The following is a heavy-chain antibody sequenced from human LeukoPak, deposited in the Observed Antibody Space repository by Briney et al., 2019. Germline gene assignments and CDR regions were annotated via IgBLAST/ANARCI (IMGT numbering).Heavy chain of an antibody. Sequence: GGSLRLSCAASGFTFSSYSMNWVRQAPGKGLEWVSYISSSSSITYYADSVKGRFTISRDNSKSTMYLEMNSLRAEDTAVYYCAKDHYYDSSGPDYWGQGTLVTVSS. J-gene: IGHJ4*02. V-gene: IGHV3-48*01. D-gene: IGHD3-22*01. CDR2: ISSSSSIT. CDR3: AKDHYYDSSGPDY. CDR1: GFTFSSYS.